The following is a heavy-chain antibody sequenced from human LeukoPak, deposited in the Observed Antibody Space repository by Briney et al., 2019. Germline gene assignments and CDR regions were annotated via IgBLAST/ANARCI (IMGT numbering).Heavy chain of an antibody. CDR1: GYTFTDYY. D-gene: IGHD3-9*01. Sequence: ASVKVSCKASGYTFTDYYMHWVRQAPGQGLEWMGRINPNSGGTNYAQKFQGRVTMTRDTSISTAYMELSRLRSDDTAVYYCARTYYDILAGYRHFDYWGQGTLVTVSS. J-gene: IGHJ4*02. CDR2: INPNSGGT. V-gene: IGHV1-2*06. CDR3: ARTYYDILAGYRHFDY.